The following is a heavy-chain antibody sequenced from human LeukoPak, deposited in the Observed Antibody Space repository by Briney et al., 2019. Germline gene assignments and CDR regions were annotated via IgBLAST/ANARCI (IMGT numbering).Heavy chain of an antibody. Sequence: KPGGSLRLSCAASGFTFSAYYMTWIRQAPGEGLQWVSYISDSGTTVEYTDSVKGRFTISRDNAKNALYLQMNSLRVEDTGIYYCARDVGSDFWGQGTLVSVSS. V-gene: IGHV3-11*04. J-gene: IGHJ4*02. CDR2: ISDSGTTV. CDR1: GFTFSAYY. CDR3: ARDVGSDF.